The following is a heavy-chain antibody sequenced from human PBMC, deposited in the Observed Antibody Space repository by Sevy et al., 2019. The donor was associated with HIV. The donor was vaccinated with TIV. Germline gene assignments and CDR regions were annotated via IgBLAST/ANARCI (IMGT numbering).Heavy chain of an antibody. CDR1: GFSFDSYG. V-gene: IGHV3-23*01. J-gene: IGHJ6*03. D-gene: IGHD3-22*01. CDR2: ISGSGTRT. Sequence: GGSLRLSCAVSGFSFDSYGMTWVRQAPGKGLEWVSGISGSGTRTYYADSVKGRFSISRDNSKNRLYLQMNSLRSEDAAIYCCGKGGGGHYDPDEIGYYFYYYNMDVWGKGTTVTVSS. CDR3: GKGGGGHYDPDEIGYYFYYYNMDV.